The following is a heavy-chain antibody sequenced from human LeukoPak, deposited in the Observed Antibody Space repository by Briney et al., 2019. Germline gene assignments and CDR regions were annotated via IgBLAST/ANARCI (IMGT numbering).Heavy chain of an antibody. V-gene: IGHV3-7*01. D-gene: IGHD2-21*01. Sequence: GGSLRLSCATSGFTLSSYWMSWLRQAPGKGIEWVSNINLDGGDKYYVDPVKGRFPISRDNAQKSLYLQITILRAEDTAPYYCARYCGGPCDETQVFLDRWGQGTRVTASS. CDR3: ARYCGGPCDETQVFLDR. J-gene: IGHJ3*01. CDR1: GFTLSSYW. CDR2: INLDGGDK.